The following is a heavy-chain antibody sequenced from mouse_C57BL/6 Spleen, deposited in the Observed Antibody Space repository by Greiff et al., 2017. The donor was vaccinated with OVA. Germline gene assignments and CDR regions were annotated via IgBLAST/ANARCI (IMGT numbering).Heavy chain of an antibody. CDR3: ARKELGSFDY. CDR2: ISSGSSTI. V-gene: IGHV5-17*01. CDR1: GLTFSDYG. J-gene: IGHJ2*01. D-gene: IGHD1-1*01. Sequence: EVQVVESGGGLVKPGGSLKLSCAASGLTFSDYGMHWVRQAPEKGLEWVAYISSGSSTIYYADTVKGRFTISRDNAKNTLFLQMTSLRSEDTAMYYCARKELGSFDYWGQGTTLTVSS.